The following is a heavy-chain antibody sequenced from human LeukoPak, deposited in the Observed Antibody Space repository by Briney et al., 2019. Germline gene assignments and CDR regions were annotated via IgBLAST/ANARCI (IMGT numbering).Heavy chain of an antibody. CDR3: AFQDGGIVY. CDR2: ISSSSGII. Sequence: GGSLRLSCAASGFTFSTYSLNWVRQAPGKGLEWVSYISSSSGIIYADSVKGRCTVSRDNAKNSLYLQMNSLRDDGTGVYYCAFQDGGIVYWGQGTLVTVSS. V-gene: IGHV3-48*02. J-gene: IGHJ4*02. D-gene: IGHD4-23*01. CDR1: GFTFSTYS.